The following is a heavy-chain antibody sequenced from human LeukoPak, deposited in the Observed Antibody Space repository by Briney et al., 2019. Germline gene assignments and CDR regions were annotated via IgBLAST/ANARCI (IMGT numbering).Heavy chain of an antibody. V-gene: IGHV1-24*01. J-gene: IGHJ4*02. CDR3: ATDQIAVAGSSYFDY. D-gene: IGHD6-19*01. Sequence: ASVKVSCKVSGYTLTELSMHWVRQAHGKGLGWMGGFDPEDGETIYAQKFQGRVTMTEDTSTDTAYMELSSLRSEDTAVYYCATDQIAVAGSSYFDYWGQGTLVTVSS. CDR1: GYTLTELS. CDR2: FDPEDGET.